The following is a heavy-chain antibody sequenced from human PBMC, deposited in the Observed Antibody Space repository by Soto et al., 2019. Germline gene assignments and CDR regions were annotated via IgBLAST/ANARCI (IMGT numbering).Heavy chain of an antibody. Sequence: SGPTLVNPTQTLTLTCSFSGFSLSTSGVGVGWIRQPPGKTLEWLALIYWNDDKRYSPSLKSRLTITKDTSKNQVVLTMTNMDPVDTATYYCAHSLGVAGFYYYYGMDVWGQGTTVTVSS. J-gene: IGHJ6*02. CDR3: AHSLGVAGFYYYYGMDV. D-gene: IGHD3-3*01. CDR2: IYWNDDK. V-gene: IGHV2-5*01. CDR1: GFSLSTSGVG.